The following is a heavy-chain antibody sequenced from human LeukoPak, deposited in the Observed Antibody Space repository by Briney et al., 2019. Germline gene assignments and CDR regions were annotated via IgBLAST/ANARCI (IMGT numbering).Heavy chain of an antibody. Sequence: PGGSLRLSCAASGFTFSDYYMSWIRQAPGKGLECVSYISSSGSTIYYADSVKGRFTISRDNAKNSLYLQMNSLRAEDTAVYYCARDSDDYGDPFDFWGQGTLVTVSS. D-gene: IGHD4-17*01. CDR3: ARDSDDYGDPFDF. J-gene: IGHJ4*02. CDR1: GFTFSDYY. CDR2: ISSSGSTI. V-gene: IGHV3-11*01.